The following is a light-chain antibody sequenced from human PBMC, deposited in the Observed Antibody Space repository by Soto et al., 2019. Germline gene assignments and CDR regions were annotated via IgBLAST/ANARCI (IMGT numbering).Light chain of an antibody. V-gene: IGLV2-14*01. CDR2: DVS. CDR1: SSDVGGYNY. Sequence: QSVLTQPASVSGSPGQSITISCTGTSSDVGGYNYVSWYQQHPGKAPKLMIYDVSNRPSGVSNRFSGSKSGNTASLTISGFQAEDEADYYCTSYTSTSTQVFGGGTKLTVL. CDR3: TSYTSTSTQV. J-gene: IGLJ2*01.